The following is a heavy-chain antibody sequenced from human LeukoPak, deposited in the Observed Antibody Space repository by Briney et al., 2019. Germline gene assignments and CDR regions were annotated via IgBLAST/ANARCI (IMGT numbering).Heavy chain of an antibody. CDR3: ARDPLSYLGEIDTSSYYFDY. CDR2: IKHDGSEK. CDR1: GFTFSDFW. Sequence: GGSLRLSCAASGFTFSDFWMTWVRQAPGGGLEWVANIKHDGSEKYYLDSVKGRFTVSRDNAKNSLFLQMNSLRVEDTAVYYCARDPLSYLGEIDTSSYYFDYWGQGTLATVSS. V-gene: IGHV3-7*01. D-gene: IGHD3-16*01. J-gene: IGHJ4*02.